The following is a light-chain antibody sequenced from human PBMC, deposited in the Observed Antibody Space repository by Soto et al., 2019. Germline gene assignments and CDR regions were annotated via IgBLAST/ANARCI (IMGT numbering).Light chain of an antibody. CDR3: LQFTAWPLT. Sequence: IVMTQSPATLSVSPGEKATLSCRASQTVYNNLAWYQQKPGQAPRLLVYFASTRATGVPARFSGRGSGTEFSLTISSLQSEDFALYYCLQFTAWPLTFGGGTKVQT. V-gene: IGKV3-15*01. CDR1: QTVYNN. J-gene: IGKJ4*01. CDR2: FAS.